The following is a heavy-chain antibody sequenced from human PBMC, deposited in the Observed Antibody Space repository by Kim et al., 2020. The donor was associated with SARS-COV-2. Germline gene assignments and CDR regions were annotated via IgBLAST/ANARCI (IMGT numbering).Heavy chain of an antibody. D-gene: IGHD1-1*01. CDR3: TRAKVATNAFDS. Sequence: GGSLRLSCEASGFTFSGFWMDWVRQAPGKGLLWVSRVNTDGSDTAYADSVKSRFTVSRDNAKNTLYLQMNRLRADDTAVYYCTRAKVATNAFDSWGQGIL. CDR1: GFTFSGFW. J-gene: IGHJ4*02. V-gene: IGHV3-74*03. CDR2: VNTDGSDT.